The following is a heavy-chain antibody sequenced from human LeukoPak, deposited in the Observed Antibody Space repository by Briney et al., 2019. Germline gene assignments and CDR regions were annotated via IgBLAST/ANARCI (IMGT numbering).Heavy chain of an antibody. Sequence: GVSVKVSCKASGYTFTSYDINWVRQATGQGLEWMGWMNPNSGNTGYAQKFQGRVTITRNTSISTAYMELSSLRSEDTAVYYCAVAGTLGEAFDIWGQGTMVTVSS. J-gene: IGHJ3*02. CDR1: GYTFTSYD. CDR2: MNPNSGNT. V-gene: IGHV1-8*03. D-gene: IGHD6-19*01. CDR3: AVAGTLGEAFDI.